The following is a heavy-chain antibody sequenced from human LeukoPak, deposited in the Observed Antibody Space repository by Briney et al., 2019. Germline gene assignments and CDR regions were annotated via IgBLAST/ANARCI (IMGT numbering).Heavy chain of an antibody. CDR3: VKDLGRYRNNCFDY. Sequence: GGSLRLSCAASRFTFSSYAMSWVRQAPEEGLEWVSTISGSGGGTYYADSVKGRFTISRDDSKNTLYLQMNSLRAEDTAVYYCVKDLGRYRNNCFDYWGQGTLVTVSS. J-gene: IGHJ4*02. CDR2: ISGSGGGT. V-gene: IGHV3-23*01. CDR1: RFTFSSYA. D-gene: IGHD1-26*01.